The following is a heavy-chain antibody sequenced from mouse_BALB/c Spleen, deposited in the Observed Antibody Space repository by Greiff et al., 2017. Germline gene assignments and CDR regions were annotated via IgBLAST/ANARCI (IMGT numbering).Heavy chain of an antibody. CDR2: ISSGGSYT. CDR1: GFTFSSYT. J-gene: IGHJ4*01. V-gene: IGHV5-6-4*01. CDR3: TRDRRDGNGSMDY. Sequence: EVKLVESGGGLVKPGGSLKLSCAASGFTFSSYTMSWVRQTPEKRLGWVATISSGGSYTYYPDSVKGRFTISRDNAKNTLYLQMSSLKSEDTAMYDCTRDRRDGNGSMDYWGQGTSVTVSS. D-gene: IGHD2-1*01.